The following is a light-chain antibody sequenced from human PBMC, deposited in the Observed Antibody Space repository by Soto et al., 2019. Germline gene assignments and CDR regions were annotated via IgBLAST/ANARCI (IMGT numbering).Light chain of an antibody. CDR1: QSISNDH. CDR3: QYYGSSVT. Sequence: EIVVTQSPGTLSLSPGERATLSCRASQSISNDHLAWYQQKPGQAPRLLIYGTSNRATGGIADRFSGGGSATDFPPTISRLDPEYFALYYCQYYGSSVTFGGGTKVDIK. J-gene: IGKJ4*01. V-gene: IGKV3-20*01. CDR2: GTS.